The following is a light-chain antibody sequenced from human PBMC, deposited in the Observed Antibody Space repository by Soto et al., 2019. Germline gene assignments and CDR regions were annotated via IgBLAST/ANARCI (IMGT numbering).Light chain of an antibody. CDR2: DVT. Sequence: QSVLTQPRSVSGSPGQSVSISCTGTISDVGGYNYVSWYQHHPGKAPKLMIYDVTKRPSGVPDRFSGSKSGNTASLTISGLQAEDEADYYCCSYAGSLSFVFGTGTKVTVL. CDR1: ISDVGGYNY. J-gene: IGLJ1*01. V-gene: IGLV2-11*01. CDR3: CSYAGSLSFV.